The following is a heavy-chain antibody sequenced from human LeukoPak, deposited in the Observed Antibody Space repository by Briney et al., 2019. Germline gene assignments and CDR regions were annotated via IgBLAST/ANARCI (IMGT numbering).Heavy chain of an antibody. J-gene: IGHJ4*02. CDR1: GGSISGNY. V-gene: IGHV4-59*01. CDR2: VFYTGST. CDR3: ARAVAVAGTFKFDF. Sequence: SETLSLTCTVSGGSISGNYWTWIRQPPGKGLDYIGHVFYTGSTNYSPSLKSRVTISIDTSKSHFSLKLTSVTAAVTAVYYCARAVAVAGTFKFDFWGQGTLVTVSS. D-gene: IGHD6-19*01.